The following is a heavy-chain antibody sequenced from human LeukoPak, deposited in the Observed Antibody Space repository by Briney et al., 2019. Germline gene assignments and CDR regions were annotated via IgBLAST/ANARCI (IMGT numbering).Heavy chain of an antibody. D-gene: IGHD1-26*01. Sequence: SETLSLTCTVSGYSISSGYYWGWIRQPPGKGLEWIGSIYHSGSTYYSPSLKSRVTISVDTSKNQFSLKLSSVTAADTAVYYCASPSGSYSSQPRGYYYYMDVWGKGTTVTVSS. V-gene: IGHV4-38-2*02. CDR1: GYSISSGYY. CDR2: IYHSGST. J-gene: IGHJ6*03. CDR3: ASPSGSYSSQPRGYYYYMDV.